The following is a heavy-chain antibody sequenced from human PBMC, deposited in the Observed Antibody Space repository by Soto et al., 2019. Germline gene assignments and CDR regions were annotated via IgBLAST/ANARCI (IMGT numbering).Heavy chain of an antibody. J-gene: IGHJ6*03. CDR3: ARVLRRVALVRGVNYYYYYMAG. CDR2: INHSGST. CDR1: GGSFSGYY. D-gene: IGHD3-10*01. Sequence: QVQLQQWGAGLLKPSETLSLTCAVYGGSFSGYYWSWIRQPPGKGLAWIVEINHSGSTNYNPSLNSRVTRSVDTSKDQCSLKLSSVAAADTAVYDCARVLRRVALVRGVNYYYYYMAGWGKGTTVTVSS. V-gene: IGHV4-34*01.